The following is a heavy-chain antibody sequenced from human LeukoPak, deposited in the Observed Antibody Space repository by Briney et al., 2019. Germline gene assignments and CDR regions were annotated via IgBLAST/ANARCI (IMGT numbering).Heavy chain of an antibody. Sequence: SETLSLTCTVSGGSISSGDYYWSWIRQPPGKGLEWIGYIYYSGSTYYNPSLKSRVTISVDTSKNQFSLKLSSVTAADTAVYYCARVGGYSGYDYSSRHGMDVWGQGTTVTVSS. J-gene: IGHJ6*02. V-gene: IGHV4-30-4*01. D-gene: IGHD5-12*01. CDR3: ARVGGYSGYDYSSRHGMDV. CDR1: GGSISSGDYY. CDR2: IYYSGST.